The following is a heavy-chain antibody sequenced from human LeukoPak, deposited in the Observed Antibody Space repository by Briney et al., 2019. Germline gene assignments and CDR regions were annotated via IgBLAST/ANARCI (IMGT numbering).Heavy chain of an antibody. CDR2: IYHSGST. V-gene: IGHV4-30-2*01. CDR3: ARDPDGYKFFDY. CDR1: GGSISSGGYS. D-gene: IGHD5-24*01. Sequence: SETLSLTCAVSGGSISSGGYSWSWIRQPPGKGLEWIGYIYHSGSTYYNPSLKSRVTISVDRSKNQFSLKLSSVTAADTAVYFCARDPDGYKFFDYWGRGRPVTVSS. J-gene: IGHJ4*02.